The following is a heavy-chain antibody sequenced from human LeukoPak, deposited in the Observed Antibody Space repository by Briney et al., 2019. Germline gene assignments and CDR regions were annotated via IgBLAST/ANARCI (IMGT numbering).Heavy chain of an antibody. CDR3: AREGQWVGWGRVYYYYYMDV. CDR1: GGSINNYY. V-gene: IGHV4-4*07. J-gene: IGHJ6*03. D-gene: IGHD6-19*01. CDR2: IYTTGST. Sequence: PSETLSLTCTVSGGSINNYYWTWIRQPAGKGLEWIGRIYTTGSTNYNPSLKSRVTISVDTSKNQFSLKLSSVTAADTAVYYCAREGQWVGWGRVYYYYYMDVWGKGTTVTVSS.